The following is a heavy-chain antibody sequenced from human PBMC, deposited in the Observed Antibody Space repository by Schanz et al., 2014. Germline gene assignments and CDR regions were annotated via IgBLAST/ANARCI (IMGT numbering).Heavy chain of an antibody. CDR3: SRSASCRRIGCAMDA. Sequence: EVQLVESGGGLVQPGGSLRLSCAASGFTFSDHYMDWVRQAPGKGLEWVGRIRNKNNRYTSEYTVSVKARFTITRDDSKITRYVQMNSLITEGTAMCYCSRSASCRRIGCAMDAWGQGTLVTASS. CDR2: IRNKNNRYTS. CDR1: GFTFSDHY. D-gene: IGHD2-2*01. J-gene: IGHJ4*03. V-gene: IGHV3-72*01.